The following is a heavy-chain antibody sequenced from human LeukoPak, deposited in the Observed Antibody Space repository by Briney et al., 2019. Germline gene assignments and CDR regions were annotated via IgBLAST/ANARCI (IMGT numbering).Heavy chain of an antibody. D-gene: IGHD3-10*01. CDR3: ARTGYYASGSSYYYGMDV. Sequence: PSETLSLTCTVPGGSINNFYWSWIRQPPGKGLEWIGYIFYSGSTNYNPSLESRVTISIDTSKTQFSLKVNSLTAADTAVYYCARTGYYASGSSYYYGMDVWGQGTTVTVSS. J-gene: IGHJ6*02. V-gene: IGHV4-59*08. CDR1: GGSINNFY. CDR2: IFYSGST.